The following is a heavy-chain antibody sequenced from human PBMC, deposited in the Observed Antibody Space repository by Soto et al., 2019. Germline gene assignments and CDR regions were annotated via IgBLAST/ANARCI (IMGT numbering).Heavy chain of an antibody. Sequence: ASVKVSCKASGYTFTSYDINWVRQATGQGLEWMGWINPNSGNTVNAQKFQGRVTMTRNTSINTVDMELSGLGSEDTAVYYCARDSSSYYNYGMDVWGQGTTVTVSS. CDR3: ARDSSSYYNYGMDV. CDR1: GYTFTSYD. D-gene: IGHD6-13*01. V-gene: IGHV1-8*01. CDR2: INPNSGNT. J-gene: IGHJ6*02.